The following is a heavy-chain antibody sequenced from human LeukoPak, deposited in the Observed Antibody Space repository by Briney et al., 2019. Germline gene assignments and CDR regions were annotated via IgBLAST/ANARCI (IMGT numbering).Heavy chain of an antibody. CDR3: ARLATHYDILTGYLGDDAFDI. V-gene: IGHV3-23*01. Sequence: GGSLRLSCAASGFTFSSYAMSWVRQAPGKGLEWVSAISGSGGSTYYADSVKGRFTISRDNSKNTLYLQMNSLRAEDTAVYYCARLATHYDILTGYLGDDAFDIWGQGTMVTVSS. D-gene: IGHD3-9*01. J-gene: IGHJ3*02. CDR2: ISGSGGST. CDR1: GFTFSSYA.